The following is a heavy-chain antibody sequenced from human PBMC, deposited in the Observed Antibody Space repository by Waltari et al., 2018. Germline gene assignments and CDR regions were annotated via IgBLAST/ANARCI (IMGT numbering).Heavy chain of an antibody. V-gene: IGHV5-51*01. CDR2: IYPCDSNT. CDR1: GFNFATYW. D-gene: IGHD2-21*01. CDR3: ARRAYQSYFDY. J-gene: IGHJ4*02. Sequence: EVQLVQSGAEVKKPGESLTISCKCSGFNFATYWIGWVRQMPGKGLKWMGVIYPCDSNTLYRPSCQRQVCFSADESTDTAYLQWTSLKASDTVIYYCARRAYQSYFDYWGQGTLVTVSS.